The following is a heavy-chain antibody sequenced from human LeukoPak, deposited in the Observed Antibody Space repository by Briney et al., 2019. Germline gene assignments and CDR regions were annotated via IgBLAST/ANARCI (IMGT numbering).Heavy chain of an antibody. D-gene: IGHD3-16*02. V-gene: IGHV3-30-3*01. CDR3: ARDRNDYVWGSYRHNYYYYGMDV. J-gene: IGHJ6*02. CDR1: GFTFSSYA. Sequence: PGGSLRLSCAASGFTFSSYAMHWVRQAPGKGLEWVAVISYDGSNKYYADSVKGRFTISRDNAKNSLYLQMNSLRAEDTAVYYCARDRNDYVWGSYRHNYYYYGMDVWGQGTTVTVSS. CDR2: ISYDGSNK.